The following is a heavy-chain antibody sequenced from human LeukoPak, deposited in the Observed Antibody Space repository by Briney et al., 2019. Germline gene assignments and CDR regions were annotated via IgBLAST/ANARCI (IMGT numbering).Heavy chain of an antibody. Sequence: ASVKVSCKPSGYIFSRFGITWVRQAPGEGLEWMGSISSNNGDTDYAERFQGRVTMTSDTSTRTAYMELRGLRSADTAIYYCTRDVPGIEAALFDFWGQGTLVTVSS. V-gene: IGHV1-18*04. CDR3: TRDVPGIEAALFDF. CDR2: ISSNNGDT. J-gene: IGHJ4*02. CDR1: GYIFSRFG. D-gene: IGHD6-13*01.